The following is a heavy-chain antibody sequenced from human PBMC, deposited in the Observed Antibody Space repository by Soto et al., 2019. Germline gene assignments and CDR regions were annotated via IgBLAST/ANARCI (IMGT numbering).Heavy chain of an antibody. V-gene: IGHV2-5*02. J-gene: IGHJ4*02. CDR1: GFSLTTSPMG. D-gene: IGHD1-1*01. CDR3: AHRLSGYSWNGGYFDY. CDR2: IYWDDDK. Sequence: QITLKESGPTLVKPTQTLTLTCTFSGFSLTTSPMGVGWIRQPPGKALEWLVVIYWDDDKRYSPSLKSRLTITKDTSKNQVVLTMTNMDPVDTATYYCAHRLSGYSWNGGYFDYWGQGARVTVSS.